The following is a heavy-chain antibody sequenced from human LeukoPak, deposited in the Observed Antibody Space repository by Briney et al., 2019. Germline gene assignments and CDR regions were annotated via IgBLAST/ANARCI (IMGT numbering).Heavy chain of an antibody. CDR1: DDSITMYY. V-gene: IGHV4-59*01. D-gene: IGHD1-1*01. Sequence: SETLSLTCSVSDDSITMYYWTWLRQPPGKGLEWIGYVGHTGSTNFNPSLNGRVSISRDTTNNLFSLRLRSVTAADTAVYFCARGRVSSSTWYSTYYYYFYMDVWGKGTTVTVSS. J-gene: IGHJ6*03. CDR2: VGHTGST. CDR3: ARGRVSSSTWYSTYYYYFYMDV.